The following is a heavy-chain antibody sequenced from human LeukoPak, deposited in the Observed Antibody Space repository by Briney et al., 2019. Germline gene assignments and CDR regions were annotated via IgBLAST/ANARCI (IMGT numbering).Heavy chain of an antibody. Sequence: GGSLRLSCAASGFTFSSYSMNWVRQAPGKGLEWVSYISSSSSTIYYADSVKGRFTISRDNAKNSLYLQMNSLRAEDTAVYYCARGGRKAVAGTPNWFDPWGQGTLVTVTS. D-gene: IGHD6-19*01. J-gene: IGHJ5*02. CDR1: GFTFSSYS. CDR3: ARGGRKAVAGTPNWFDP. CDR2: ISSSSSTI. V-gene: IGHV3-48*01.